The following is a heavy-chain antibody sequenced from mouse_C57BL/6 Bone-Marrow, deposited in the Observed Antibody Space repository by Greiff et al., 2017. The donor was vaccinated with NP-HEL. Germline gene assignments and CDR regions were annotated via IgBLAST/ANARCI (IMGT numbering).Heavy chain of an antibody. CDR3: ARRHYGSRGYFDY. D-gene: IGHD1-1*01. J-gene: IGHJ2*01. V-gene: IGHV5-6*01. CDR2: ISSGGSYT. Sequence: DVQLVESGGDLVKPGGSLKLSCAASGFTFSSYGMSWVRQTPDKRLEWVATISSGGSYTYYPDSVKGRFTISRDNAKNTLYLQMSSLKSEDTAMYYCARRHYGSRGYFDYWGQGTTLTVSS. CDR1: GFTFSSYG.